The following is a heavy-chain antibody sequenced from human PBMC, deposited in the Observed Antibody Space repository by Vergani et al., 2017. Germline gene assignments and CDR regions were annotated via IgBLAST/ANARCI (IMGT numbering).Heavy chain of an antibody. CDR3: GRVADFYGLGSRLLDL. Sequence: QLQLQESGSGLVKPSQTLSLTCTVSGGSVSSGDYYWSWIRQPPGKGLEWIGYIYYSGSTYYNPSLKSRLTISVDTSKNQFSLKLSSVTAADTAVYYCGRVADFYGLGSRLLDLWGQGILVTVSS. J-gene: IGHJ5*02. CDR1: GGSVSSGDYY. CDR2: IYYSGST. V-gene: IGHV4-30-4*08. D-gene: IGHD3-10*01.